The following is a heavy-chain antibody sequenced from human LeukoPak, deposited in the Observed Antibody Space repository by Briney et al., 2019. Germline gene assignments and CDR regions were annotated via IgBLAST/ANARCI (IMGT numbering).Heavy chain of an antibody. J-gene: IGHJ4*02. D-gene: IGHD1-26*01. V-gene: IGHV5-51*01. Sequence: GEPLKISCKASGYSFTCYWIAWVRQLPGKVLQCKRLLYPGYSNTTYTPSFQDWITISADKTISPAYLQWITLKASNTAMYYCARHTTLDYWRQGTLVTVSS. CDR2: LYPGYSNT. CDR3: ARHTTLDY. CDR1: GYSFTCYW.